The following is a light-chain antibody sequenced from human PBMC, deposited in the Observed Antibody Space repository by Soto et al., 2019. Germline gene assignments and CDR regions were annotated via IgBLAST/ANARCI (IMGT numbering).Light chain of an antibody. V-gene: IGLV2-14*01. Sequence: QSALTQPASVSGSAGQSITISCSGTMRDVGAYNLVSWYQQHPGTAPKLIIYEVRNRPSGISCRFSGSRSGNTASLTISGLHSEDEGDYYCSAYTARSTLVFGGGTKVTVL. CDR1: MRDVGAYNL. J-gene: IGLJ3*02. CDR2: EVR. CDR3: SAYTARSTLV.